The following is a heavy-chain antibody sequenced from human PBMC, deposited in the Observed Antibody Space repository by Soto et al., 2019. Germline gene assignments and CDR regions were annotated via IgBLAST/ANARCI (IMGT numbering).Heavy chain of an antibody. V-gene: IGHV1-46*03. J-gene: IGHJ5*02. CDR2: INPSGGST. D-gene: IGHD5-18*01. Sequence: QVQLVQSGAEVKKPGASVKVSCKASGYTFTSYYMHWVRQAPGQGLEWMGIINPSGGSTSYAQKFQGRVTVTRDTSTSTVYMELSSLRSEDTAVYYCARDRGGYSYGSSSNWFDPWGQGTLVTVSS. CDR3: ARDRGGYSYGSSSNWFDP. CDR1: GYTFTSYY.